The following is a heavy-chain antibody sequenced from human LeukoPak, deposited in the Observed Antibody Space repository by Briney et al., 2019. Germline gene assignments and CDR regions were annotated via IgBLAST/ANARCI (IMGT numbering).Heavy chain of an antibody. Sequence: GGSLRLSCAASGITVSSNYMSWVRQAPGKGLEWVSVIYSGGTTYYADSVKGRFTISRDNSKNTLYLQMNSLRAEDTAVYYCARDHAYAFDIWGQGTLVTVSS. CDR2: IYSGGTT. J-gene: IGHJ3*02. CDR3: ARDHAYAFDI. CDR1: GITVSSNY. D-gene: IGHD2-2*01. V-gene: IGHV3-53*01.